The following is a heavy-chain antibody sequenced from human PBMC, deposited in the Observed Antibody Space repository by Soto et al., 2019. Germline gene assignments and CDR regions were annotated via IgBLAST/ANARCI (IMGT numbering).Heavy chain of an antibody. V-gene: IGHV1-8*01. D-gene: IGHD3-10*01. Sequence: QVQLVQSGAEVKKPGASMKVSCKASGYTFSRYDINWVRQATGQGLEWMGWMSPNNGDTGYAQKFKGRVTMTRNTAISTAYMELTSLRSEDTAVYYCARAPQGISGEDFDYWGQGTLVTVSS. J-gene: IGHJ4*02. CDR1: GYTFSRYD. CDR3: ARAPQGISGEDFDY. CDR2: MSPNNGDT.